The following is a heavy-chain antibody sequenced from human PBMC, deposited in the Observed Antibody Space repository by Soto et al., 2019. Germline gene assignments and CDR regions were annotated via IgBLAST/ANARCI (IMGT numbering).Heavy chain of an antibody. D-gene: IGHD3-10*01. CDR1: GYSFSTYW. V-gene: IGHV5-51*01. CDR2: IYPADSDT. J-gene: IGHJ4*02. Sequence: PGESLKISCKGSGYSFSTYWIGWVRQMPGKGLEWMGIIYPADSDTTYSPSFQGQVTFSADKSISTAYLQWSSLKASDSAIYYCARERAHYYGSGSCPGYWGQGTLVTVSS. CDR3: ARERAHYYGSGSCPGY.